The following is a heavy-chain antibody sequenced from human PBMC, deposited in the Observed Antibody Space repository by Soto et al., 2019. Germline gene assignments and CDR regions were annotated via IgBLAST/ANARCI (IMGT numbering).Heavy chain of an antibody. CDR3: ARDLVAGGNSEYYYYGMDV. CDR1: GFTFSSYW. V-gene: IGHV3-7*05. CDR2: IKQDGSEK. Sequence: GGSLRLSCAASGFTFSSYWMSWVRQAPGKGLEWVANIKQDGSEKYYVDSVKGRFTISRDNAKNSLYLQMNSLRAEDTAVYYCARDLVAGGNSEYYYYGMDVWGQGTTVTVSS. D-gene: IGHD2-21*02. J-gene: IGHJ6*02.